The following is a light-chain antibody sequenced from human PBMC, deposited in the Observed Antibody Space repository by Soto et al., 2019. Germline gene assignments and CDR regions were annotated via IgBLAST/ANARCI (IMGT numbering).Light chain of an antibody. V-gene: IGLV2-14*01. J-gene: IGLJ2*01. CDR3: NSSTSSSTLV. CDR1: SSDVGGYNY. Sequence: QSALTQPASVSGSPGQSITISCTGTSSDVGGYNYVSWYQQHPGKAPKLMIYDVNNRPSGVSNRFSGSNSGNTASLTISGLQAEDEADYYCNSSTSSSTLVFGGGTKLTVL. CDR2: DVN.